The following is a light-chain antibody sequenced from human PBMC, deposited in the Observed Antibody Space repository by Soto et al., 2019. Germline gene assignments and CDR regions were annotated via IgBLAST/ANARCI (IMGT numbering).Light chain of an antibody. V-gene: IGKV3-20*01. CDR2: GTS. Sequence: EIVLTQSPGTLSLSPGDRATPSCRVNQNINSPYLAWYQHKPGQAPRLLVFGTSSRATGIPDRFSGSRSGTDFTLTIQRLEPEDFALYYCQHYGSSPRRTFGQGTKVEMK. J-gene: IGKJ1*01. CDR1: QNINSPY. CDR3: QHYGSSPRRT.